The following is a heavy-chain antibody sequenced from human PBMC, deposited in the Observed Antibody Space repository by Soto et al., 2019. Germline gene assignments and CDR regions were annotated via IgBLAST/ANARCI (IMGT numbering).Heavy chain of an antibody. J-gene: IGHJ5*02. Sequence: GGSLRLSCAASGFTFSSYAMSWVRQAPGKGLEWVSAISGSGGSTYYADSVKGRFTISRDNSKNTLYLQMNSLRAEDTAVYYCAKDPLSSSWYVHWFDPWGQGTLVTVSS. V-gene: IGHV3-23*01. D-gene: IGHD6-13*01. CDR3: AKDPLSSSWYVHWFDP. CDR2: ISGSGGST. CDR1: GFTFSSYA.